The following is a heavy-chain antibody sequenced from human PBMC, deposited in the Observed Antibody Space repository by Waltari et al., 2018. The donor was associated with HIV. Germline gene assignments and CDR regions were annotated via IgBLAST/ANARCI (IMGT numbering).Heavy chain of an antibody. CDR2: INPSGGST. V-gene: IGHV1-46*01. D-gene: IGHD6-19*01. Sequence: QVQLVQSGAEVKKPGASVKVSCKASGYTFTSYYMHWVRQAPGQGLEWMGIINPSGGSTSYAKKFQGRVTMTRDTSTSTVYMELSSLRSEDTAVYYCASIAVAGSDFDYWGQGTLVTVSS. J-gene: IGHJ4*02. CDR3: ASIAVAGSDFDY. CDR1: GYTFTSYY.